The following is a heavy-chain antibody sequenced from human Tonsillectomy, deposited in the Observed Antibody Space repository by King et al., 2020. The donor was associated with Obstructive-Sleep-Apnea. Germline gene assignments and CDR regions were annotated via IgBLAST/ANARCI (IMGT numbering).Heavy chain of an antibody. J-gene: IGHJ4*02. CDR2: ISGSGGKT. D-gene: IGHD6-13*01. Sequence: VQLVESGGGLVQPGGSLRLSCEASGFTFSSYAMSWVRQAPGKGLEWVSSISGSGGKTYYADSLQGRFTISRDNSKNTLYLQMNSLRAEDTAVYFCAKEGYSSSWAYYFDFWGQGTLVTVSS. CDR3: AKEGYSSSWAYYFDF. V-gene: IGHV3-23*04. CDR1: GFTFSSYA.